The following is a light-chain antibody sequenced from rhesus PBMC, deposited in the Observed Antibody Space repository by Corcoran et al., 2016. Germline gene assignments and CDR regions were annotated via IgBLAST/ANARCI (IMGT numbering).Light chain of an antibody. Sequence: EIVMTQSPATLSLSPGERATLSCRASQSVSSSLAWYQQKPGQAPRLLIHGASSRATGIPARISGSGSGTDFTLTIGSLEPEDVAVYYCLQDSNWPWTFGQGTKVEIK. J-gene: IGKJ1*01. CDR3: LQDSNWPWT. CDR1: QSVSSS. CDR2: GAS. V-gene: IGKV3-24*01.